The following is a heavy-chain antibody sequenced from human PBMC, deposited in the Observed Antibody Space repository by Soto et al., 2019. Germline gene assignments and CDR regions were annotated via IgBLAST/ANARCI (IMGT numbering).Heavy chain of an antibody. V-gene: IGHV3-23*01. Sequence: PGGSLRLSCAASGFTFSSYAMSWVRQAPGKGLEWVSAISGSGGSTYYADSVKGRFTISRDNSKNTLYLQMNSLRAEDTAVYYCATRITIFGVVITNWFDPRGQGTLVTVSS. CDR1: GFTFSSYA. D-gene: IGHD3-3*01. CDR3: ATRITIFGVVITNWFDP. J-gene: IGHJ5*02. CDR2: ISGSGGST.